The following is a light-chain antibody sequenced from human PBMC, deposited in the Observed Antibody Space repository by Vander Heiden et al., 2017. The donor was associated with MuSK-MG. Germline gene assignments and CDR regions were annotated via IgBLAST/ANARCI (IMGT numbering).Light chain of an antibody. Sequence: QSVPTQPPSASVTPAQRGTIPCSVTRYTIGTNFVYWYQHLPGTAPKLLIYKNNQRPSGVPDRFSGSKSDTSASLAISGLRSEDEADYYCAAWDDSLSGHWVFGGGTKLTVL. CDR2: KNN. J-gene: IGLJ3*02. CDR3: AAWDDSLSGHWV. CDR1: RYTIGTNF. V-gene: IGLV1-47*01.